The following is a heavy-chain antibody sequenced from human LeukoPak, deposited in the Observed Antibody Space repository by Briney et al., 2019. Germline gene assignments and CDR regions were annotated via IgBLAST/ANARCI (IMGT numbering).Heavy chain of an antibody. CDR2: IIPIFGTA. Sequence: ASVKVSCKASGYTFTSYGISWVRQAPGQGLEWMGGIIPIFGTANYAQKFQGRVTITADKSTSTAYMELSSLRSEDTAVYYCARDWHYDILTGYPDPYYYYYMDVWGKGTTVTVSS. CDR3: ARDWHYDILTGYPDPYYYYYMDV. D-gene: IGHD3-9*01. J-gene: IGHJ6*03. CDR1: GYTFTSYG. V-gene: IGHV1-69*06.